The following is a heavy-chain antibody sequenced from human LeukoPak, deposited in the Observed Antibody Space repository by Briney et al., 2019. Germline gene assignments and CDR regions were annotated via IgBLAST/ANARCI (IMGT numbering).Heavy chain of an antibody. CDR3: ARDREPLSGWTPDFDY. J-gene: IGHJ4*02. D-gene: IGHD6-19*01. CDR1: GYTFTGYY. V-gene: IGHV1-2*02. CDR2: INPNSGGT. Sequence: ASVKVSCKASGYTFTGYYMHWVRQAPGQGLEWMGWINPNSGGTNYAQKFQGRVTMTRDTSISTAYMELSRLRSDDTAVYYCARDREPLSGWTPDFDYWGQGTQVTVSS.